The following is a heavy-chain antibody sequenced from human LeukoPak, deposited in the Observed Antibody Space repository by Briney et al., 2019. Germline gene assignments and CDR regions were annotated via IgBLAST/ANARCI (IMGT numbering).Heavy chain of an antibody. J-gene: IGHJ4*02. CDR3: ARYYYGSGSYYHDY. CDR2: ISGSGGST. D-gene: IGHD3-10*01. V-gene: IGHV3-23*01. Sequence: GGSLRLSCAASGFTFSSYAMSWVRQAPGKGLEWVSAISGSGGSTYYADSVKGRFTISRDNPKNTLYLQMNSLRAEDTAVYYCARYYYGSGSYYHDYWGQGTLVTVSS. CDR1: GFTFSSYA.